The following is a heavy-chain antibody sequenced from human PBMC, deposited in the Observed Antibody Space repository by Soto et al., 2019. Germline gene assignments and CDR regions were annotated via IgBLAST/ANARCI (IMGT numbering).Heavy chain of an antibody. CDR2: ISTSGSST. J-gene: IGHJ4*02. CDR3: VTDLVLPTRPDY. CDR1: GFSFSDYY. D-gene: IGHD6-6*01. Sequence: GGSLRLSCAASGFSFSDYYMSWIRQAPGKGLEWVSLISTSGSSTDYADSVKGRFTISRDNAKNSLYLQMNSLRAEDTAVYYCVTDLVLPTRPDYWGQGSLVTVSS. V-gene: IGHV3-11*01.